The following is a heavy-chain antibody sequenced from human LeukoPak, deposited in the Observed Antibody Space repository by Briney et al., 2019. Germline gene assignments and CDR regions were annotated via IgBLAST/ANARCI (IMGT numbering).Heavy chain of an antibody. CDR3: ARDSGHIVVVTATLNDAFDI. CDR1: GFTFSSYA. D-gene: IGHD2-21*02. V-gene: IGHV3-30-3*01. Sequence: GGSLRLSCAASGFTFSSYAMHWVRQAPGEGLEWVAVISYDGSNKYYADSVKGRFTISRDNSKNTLYLQMNSLRAEDTAVYYCARDSGHIVVVTATLNDAFDIWGQGTMVTVSS. CDR2: ISYDGSNK. J-gene: IGHJ3*02.